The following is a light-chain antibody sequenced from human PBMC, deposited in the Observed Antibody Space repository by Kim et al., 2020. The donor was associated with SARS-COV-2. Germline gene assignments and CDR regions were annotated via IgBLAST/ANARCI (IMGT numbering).Light chain of an antibody. V-gene: IGLV1-47*01. J-gene: IGLJ3*02. CDR2: RNN. CDR1: SSNIGSKY. Sequence: GQMVTISCSGSSSNIGSKYVYWYQQLPGTAPKLLIYRNNQRPSGVPDRFSGSKSGTPASLAISGLRSEDEADYYCAAWDDSLSGWVFGGGTKLTVL. CDR3: AAWDDSLSGWV.